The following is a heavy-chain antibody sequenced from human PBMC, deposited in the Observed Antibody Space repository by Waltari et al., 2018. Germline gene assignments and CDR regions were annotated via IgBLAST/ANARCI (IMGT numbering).Heavy chain of an antibody. D-gene: IGHD6-13*01. CDR1: GSTFTGQY. CDR2: IDPKTGNT. V-gene: IGHV1-2*02. J-gene: IGHJ3*01. Sequence: QVQLVQSGAEVTQPGASVKVSCKASGSTFTGQYVYWVRQAYGQGREWMGWIDPKTGNTKTSPDFRGRVTMTRETSTTTAYMELTRLTSDDTAVYYCATWYDTDAFDLWGQGTRVVVSS. CDR3: ATWYDTDAFDL.